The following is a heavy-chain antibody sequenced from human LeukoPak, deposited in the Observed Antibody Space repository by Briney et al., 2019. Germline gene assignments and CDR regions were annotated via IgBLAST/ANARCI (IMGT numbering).Heavy chain of an antibody. J-gene: IGHJ4*02. Sequence: ASVKVSCKASGYTFTGYYMHWVRQAPGQGLEWMGWINPNSGGTNYAQKFQGRVAMTRDTSISTAYMELSRLRSDDTAVYYCAALRTTVTSEAIQEQENPNHPFFDYWGQGTLVTVSS. CDR3: AALRTTVTSEAIQEQENPNHPFFDY. CDR1: GYTFTGYY. D-gene: IGHD4-17*01. CDR2: INPNSGGT. V-gene: IGHV1-2*02.